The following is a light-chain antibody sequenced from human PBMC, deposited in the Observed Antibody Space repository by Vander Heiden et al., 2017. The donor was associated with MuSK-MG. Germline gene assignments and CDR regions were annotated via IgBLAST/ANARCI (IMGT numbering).Light chain of an antibody. CDR3: QQYNSYSPRA. V-gene: IGKV1-5*01. J-gene: IGKJ1*01. CDR1: QSISSW. CDR2: DAS. Sequence: IKMDESPSTLSASVGDRVTITCRASQSISSWLAWYQQKPGKAPKLLIYDASSLESGVPSRFSGSGSGTEFTLTLRSLQPDDFASYYCQQYNSYSPRAFGQGTKVEIK.